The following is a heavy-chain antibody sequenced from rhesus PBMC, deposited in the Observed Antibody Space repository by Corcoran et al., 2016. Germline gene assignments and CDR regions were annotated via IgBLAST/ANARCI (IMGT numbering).Heavy chain of an antibody. CDR3: AKTYFYDSGYYYYFDY. Sequence: QVQLQESGPGLVKPSETLSLTCAVSDYSISNNYWSWIRQPPGKGLEGNGLIYGSSMNTHYNPSLKSRVTSSTDTSKDQFSLKLSSVTAADTAVYYGAKTYFYDSGYYYYFDYWGQGVLVTVSS. V-gene: IGHV4-147*01. D-gene: IGHD3-28*01. CDR2: IYGSSMNT. CDR1: DYSISNNY. J-gene: IGHJ4*01.